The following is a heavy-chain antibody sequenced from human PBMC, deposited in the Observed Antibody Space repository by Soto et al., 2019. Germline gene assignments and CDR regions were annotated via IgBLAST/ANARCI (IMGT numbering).Heavy chain of an antibody. Sequence: GALRLSCAASGFTFSSYGMHWVRQAPGKGLEWVAVIWYDGSNKYYADSVKGRFTISRDNSKNTLYLQMNSLRAEDTAVYYCARAPYSYDSSGIDYWGQGTLVTVSS. J-gene: IGHJ4*02. CDR2: IWYDGSNK. CDR1: GFTFSSYG. V-gene: IGHV3-33*01. D-gene: IGHD3-22*01. CDR3: ARAPYSYDSSGIDY.